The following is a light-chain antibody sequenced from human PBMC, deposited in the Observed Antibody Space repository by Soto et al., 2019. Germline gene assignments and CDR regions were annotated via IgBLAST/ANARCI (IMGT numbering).Light chain of an antibody. V-gene: IGLV2-8*01. J-gene: IGLJ1*01. Sequence: QAVLTQPPSASGSPGQSVAISCTGTTSDIGGYNYVSWYQQHPGKAPKLMIYEVNKRPSRVPDRFSGSKSGNTASLTVSGLQAEDEADYYCSSHGGNSPYVFGTGTKVTVL. CDR1: TSDIGGYNY. CDR3: SSHGGNSPYV. CDR2: EVN.